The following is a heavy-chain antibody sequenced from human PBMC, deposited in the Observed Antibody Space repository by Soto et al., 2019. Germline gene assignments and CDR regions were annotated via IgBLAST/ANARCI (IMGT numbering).Heavy chain of an antibody. Sequence: VESLKISCKGSGYNFVSYWIVWFLQVPVKVLEWMGIIYPGDSDVRNSPSFQGQVTFSADKSISTAYLQWSSLKASDTAMYYCARRAYNYSDDLQDYFDPWGQGTLVTVSS. CDR3: ARRAYNYSDDLQDYFDP. D-gene: IGHD5-18*01. CDR2: IYPGDSDV. J-gene: IGHJ5*02. V-gene: IGHV5-51*01. CDR1: GYNFVSYW.